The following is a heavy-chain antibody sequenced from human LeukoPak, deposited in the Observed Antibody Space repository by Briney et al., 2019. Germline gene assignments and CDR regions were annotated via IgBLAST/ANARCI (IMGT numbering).Heavy chain of an antibody. CDR2: IYYSGNT. V-gene: IGHV4-39*07. J-gene: IGHJ6*03. CDR3: ARDRYYYMDV. Sequence: PSETLSLTCTVSGVSISSSNSYWGWIRQPPGKGLEWIGSIYYSGNTYYNASLKSQVSISIDTSKNRFSLKLTSVTAADTAVYYCARDRYYYMDVWGKGTTVTVSS. CDR1: GVSISSSNSY.